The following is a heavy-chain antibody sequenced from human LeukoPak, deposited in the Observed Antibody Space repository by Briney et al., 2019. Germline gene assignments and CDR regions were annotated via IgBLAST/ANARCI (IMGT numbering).Heavy chain of an antibody. V-gene: IGHV4-4*02. CDR3: ARKGSSSPRFDY. CDR2: IYHSGST. CDR1: GGSISSSNW. J-gene: IGHJ4*02. D-gene: IGHD6-6*01. Sequence: SETLSLTCAVSGGSISSSNWWSWVRQPPGKGLEWIGEIYHSGSTNYNPSLKSRVTISVDTSKNQFSLKLSSVTAADTAVYYCARKGSSSPRFDYWGQGTLVTVSS.